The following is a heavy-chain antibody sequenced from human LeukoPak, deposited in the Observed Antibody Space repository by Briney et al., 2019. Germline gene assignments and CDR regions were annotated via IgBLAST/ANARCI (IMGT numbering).Heavy chain of an antibody. D-gene: IGHD3-9*01. V-gene: IGHV3-23*01. Sequence: PGGSLRLSCAASGFTFSSYAMSWVRQAPGKGLEWVSAISGSGGSTYYADSVKGRFTISRDNSKNTLYLQMNSLRAEDTAVYYCAKDPPVYYDILTGYYEEYPRWGQGTLVTVSS. CDR2: ISGSGGST. J-gene: IGHJ4*02. CDR3: AKDPPVYYDILTGYYEEYPR. CDR1: GFTFSSYA.